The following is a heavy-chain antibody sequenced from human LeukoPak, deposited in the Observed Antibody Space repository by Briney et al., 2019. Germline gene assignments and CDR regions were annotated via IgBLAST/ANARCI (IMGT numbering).Heavy chain of an antibody. CDR3: ARVQIRIAAAGTFSFGY. V-gene: IGHV1-8*01. J-gene: IGHJ4*02. Sequence: GASVKVSCKASGYTFTSYDIDWVRQATGQGLEWMGWMNPNSGNTGYAQKFQGRVTMTRNTSISTAYMELSSLRSEDTAVYYCARVQIRIAAAGTFSFGYWGQGTLVTVSS. CDR1: GYTFTSYD. D-gene: IGHD6-13*01. CDR2: MNPNSGNT.